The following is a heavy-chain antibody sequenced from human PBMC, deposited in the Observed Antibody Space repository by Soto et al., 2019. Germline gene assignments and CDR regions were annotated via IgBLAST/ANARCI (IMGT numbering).Heavy chain of an antibody. V-gene: IGHV1-69*13. CDR1: GGTFSSYA. J-gene: IGHJ5*02. CDR2: IIPIFGTA. D-gene: IGHD1-1*01. CDR3: ERKLEQERVNWFDT. Sequence: SVKVSCKASGGTFSSYAISWVRQAPGQGLEWMGGIIPIFGTANYAQKFQGRVTITADESTSTAYMELSSLRSEDTAVYYCERKLEQERVNWFDTWGQGTLVTVSS.